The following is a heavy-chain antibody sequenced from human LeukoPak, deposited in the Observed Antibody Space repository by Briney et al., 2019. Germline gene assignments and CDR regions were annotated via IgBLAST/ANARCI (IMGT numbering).Heavy chain of an antibody. V-gene: IGHV4-59*01. J-gene: IGHJ3*02. CDR1: GDSIGSYY. D-gene: IGHD2-15*01. Sequence: SETLSLTCTVSGDSIGSYYWSWIRQPPGKGLEWIGYIYFTGSTNYNPSLKSRVIMSVDTSKNQFSLKVTSVNVADTAVYYCTRAGIVGDAFDIWGQGTMVTVSS. CDR2: IYFTGST. CDR3: TRAGIVGDAFDI.